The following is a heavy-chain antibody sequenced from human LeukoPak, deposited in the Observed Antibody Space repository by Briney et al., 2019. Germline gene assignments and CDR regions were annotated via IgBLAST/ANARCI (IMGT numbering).Heavy chain of an antibody. J-gene: IGHJ4*02. CDR1: GFTFSSYS. CDR2: ISSSSSYI. D-gene: IGHD4-17*01. V-gene: IGHV3-21*01. CDR3: ARDAYGVFDY. Sequence: GGSLRLSCAASGFTFSSYSMNWVRQAPGKGLEWVSAISSSSSYIYYADSVKGRFTISRDNAKNSLYLQMNSLRAEDTAVYYCARDAYGVFDYWGQGTLATVSS.